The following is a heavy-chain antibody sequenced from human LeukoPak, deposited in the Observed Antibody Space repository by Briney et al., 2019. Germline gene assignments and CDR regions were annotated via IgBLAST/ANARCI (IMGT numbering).Heavy chain of an antibody. D-gene: IGHD4-17*01. CDR2: ISSSSSYT. Sequence: RGSLRLSCAASGFTFSDYYMSWIRQAPGKGLEWVSYISSSSSYTNYADSVKGRFTISRDNAKNSLYLQMNSLRAEDTAVHYCARDLDGDRGSGADYWGQGTLVTVSS. V-gene: IGHV3-11*06. J-gene: IGHJ4*02. CDR3: ARDLDGDRGSGADY. CDR1: GFTFSDYY.